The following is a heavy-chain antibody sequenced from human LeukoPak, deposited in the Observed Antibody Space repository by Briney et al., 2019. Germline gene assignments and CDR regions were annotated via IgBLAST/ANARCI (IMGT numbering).Heavy chain of an antibody. CDR1: GFTFSSYS. J-gene: IGHJ4*02. Sequence: GGTLRLSCAASGFTFSSYSMNWVRQAPGKGLEWVAYITSRSSPTYYAESVKGRFTISRDNAKNSLYLQMNGVRDEDTAVYYCTRDPHALDYWGQGTLVTVSS. CDR2: ITSRSSPT. CDR3: TRDPHALDY. V-gene: IGHV3-48*02.